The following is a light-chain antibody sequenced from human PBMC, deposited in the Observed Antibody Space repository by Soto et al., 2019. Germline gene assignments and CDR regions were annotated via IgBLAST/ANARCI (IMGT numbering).Light chain of an antibody. J-gene: IGKJ1*01. CDR3: QQYNSYSWT. CDR2: KAS. Sequence: DIQMTQSPSTLSASVGDRVTITCRASQSISSWLAWYQQKPGKAPKLLIYKASSLESGVPSRFSGSRSGTEFTLSIISLEPDDFATYYCQQYNSYSWTFGQGTKVDIK. CDR1: QSISSW. V-gene: IGKV1-5*03.